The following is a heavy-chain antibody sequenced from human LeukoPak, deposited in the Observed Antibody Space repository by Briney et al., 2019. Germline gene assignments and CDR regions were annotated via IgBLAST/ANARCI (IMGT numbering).Heavy chain of an antibody. CDR2: INTDGSST. CDR1: GFTFSSYW. V-gene: IGHV3-74*01. J-gene: IGHJ4*02. CDR3: ARGGSYFIDY. D-gene: IGHD1-26*01. Sequence: GGSLRLSCAASGFTFSSYWMHWVRQAPGKGQVWVSRINTDGSSTSYADSVKGRFTISRDNAKNTLYLQMNSLRAEDTAVYYCARGGSYFIDYWGQGTLVTVSS.